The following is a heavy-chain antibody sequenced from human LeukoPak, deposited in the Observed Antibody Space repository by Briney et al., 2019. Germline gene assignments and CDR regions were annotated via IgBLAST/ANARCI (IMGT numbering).Heavy chain of an antibody. D-gene: IGHD6-13*01. CDR2: ISSSSSYI. V-gene: IGHV3-21*01. CDR1: GFTFSSYS. CDR3: ARSGYGSSSWSYFDY. J-gene: IGHJ4*02. Sequence: GGSLRLSCAASGFTFSSYSMNWVRQAPGKGLEWVSSISSSSSYIYYADSVKGRFTISRDNAKNSLYLQMNSLRAEDTAVYYCARSGYGSSSWSYFDYWGQGTLVTVSS.